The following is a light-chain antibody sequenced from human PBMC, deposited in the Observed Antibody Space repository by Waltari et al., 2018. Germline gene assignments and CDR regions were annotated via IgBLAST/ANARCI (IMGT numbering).Light chain of an antibody. CDR1: QSVLSTSNRKTY. Sequence: DIVMTQSPDSLAVSLGERATINCKSNQSVLSTSNRKTYLAWYQQKPGQTPRLLINWASTRASGVPDRFSGSGSGTDFTLTVSSLQAEDVAVYYCHQYYIPPLTFGQGTRLEIK. CDR2: WAS. CDR3: HQYYIPPLT. J-gene: IGKJ5*01. V-gene: IGKV4-1*01.